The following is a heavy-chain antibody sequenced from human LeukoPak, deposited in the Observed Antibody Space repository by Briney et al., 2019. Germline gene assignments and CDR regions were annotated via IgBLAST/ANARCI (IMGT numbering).Heavy chain of an antibody. CDR2: ISSSSSYI. V-gene: IGHV3-21*01. CDR3: ARGGSSIAATFDY. CDR1: GFTFSSYS. J-gene: IGHJ4*02. Sequence: GGSLRLSCAASGFTFSSYSMNWVRQAPGKGLEWVSSISSSSSYIYYADSVKGRFTISRDNAKNSLYQQMNSLRAEDTAVYYCARGGSSIAATFDYWGQGTLVTVSS. D-gene: IGHD6-6*01.